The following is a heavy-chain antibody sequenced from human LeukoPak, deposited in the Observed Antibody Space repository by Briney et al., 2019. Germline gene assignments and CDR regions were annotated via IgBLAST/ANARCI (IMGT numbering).Heavy chain of an antibody. D-gene: IGHD5-18*01. V-gene: IGHV3-7*01. CDR2: IKHDGSQK. CDR3: ARDAGYGYWVVDY. J-gene: IGHJ4*02. Sequence: GGSLRLSCVASGFSFRTYWINWVRQAPGEGLEWVAHIKHDGSQKYYVDSVKGRFTISRDNAKNSLYLQMNSLRAEDTAVYYCARDAGYGYWVVDYWGQGTLVTVSS. CDR1: GFSFRTYW.